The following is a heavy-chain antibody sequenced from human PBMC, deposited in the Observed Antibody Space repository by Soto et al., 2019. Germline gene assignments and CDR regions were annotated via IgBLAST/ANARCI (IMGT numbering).Heavy chain of an antibody. J-gene: IGHJ5*02. CDR2: IYYSGST. V-gene: IGHV4-59*01. Sequence: PSETLSLTCTVSGGSISSYYWSWIRQPPGKGLEWIGYIYYSGSTNYNPSLKSRVTISVDTSKNQFSLKLSSVTAADTAVYYCARAQGIYYDFWSGYYKGGNWFDPWGQGTLVTVSS. CDR3: ARAQGIYYDFWSGYYKGGNWFDP. CDR1: GGSISSYY. D-gene: IGHD3-3*01.